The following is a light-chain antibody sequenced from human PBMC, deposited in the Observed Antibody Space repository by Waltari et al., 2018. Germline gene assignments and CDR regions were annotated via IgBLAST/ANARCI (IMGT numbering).Light chain of an antibody. CDR3: HQYNRWPRT. J-gene: IGKJ1*01. V-gene: IGKV3D-15*01. Sequence: EIVMTQSPATLSVSPGERATLSCRASQSVSNNLAWYQQKPGQTPRLLIYGASIRATGIPARFSGSGSGTEFTLTISSLQSEDFAVYYCHQYNRWPRTFGQGTK. CDR1: QSVSNN. CDR2: GAS.